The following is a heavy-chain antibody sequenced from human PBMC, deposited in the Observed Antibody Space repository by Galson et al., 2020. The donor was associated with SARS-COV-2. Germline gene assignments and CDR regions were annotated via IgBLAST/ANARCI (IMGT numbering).Heavy chain of an antibody. CDR3: AKIAEGRRSSEDY. J-gene: IGHJ4*02. D-gene: IGHD2-15*01. Sequence: ETSETLSLTCTVSRGTISNYYWSWIRQAPGKGLEWIGYLYNTARTKNGTTKYNPSLKSRVTISLDTPNNKFSLKMTTLTAADTATYYSAKIAEGRRSSEDYWGQGTRVTFSS. CDR2: LYNTARTKNGTT. CDR1: RGTISNYY. V-gene: IGHV4-59*08.